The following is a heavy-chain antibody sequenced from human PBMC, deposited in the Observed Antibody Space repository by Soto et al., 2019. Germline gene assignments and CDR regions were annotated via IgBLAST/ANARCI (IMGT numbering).Heavy chain of an antibody. CDR3: ARGRGYSYGPYYFDY. D-gene: IGHD5-18*01. J-gene: IGHJ4*02. CDR2: IYYSGTT. Sequence: SETLSLTCTVSGGSISSEGYYWSWFRQLPGKGLEWIGDIYYSGTTYHNPSLRSRLTISGDASKNQFSLKLSSVTAADTALYYCARGRGYSYGPYYFDYWGQGTLVTVSS. CDR1: GGSISSEGYY. V-gene: IGHV4-31*03.